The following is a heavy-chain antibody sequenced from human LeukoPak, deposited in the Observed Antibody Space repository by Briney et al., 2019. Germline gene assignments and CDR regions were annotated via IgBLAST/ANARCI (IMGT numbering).Heavy chain of an antibody. CDR2: ISDDGSVT. J-gene: IGHJ4*01. CDR1: GFTLRNYW. V-gene: IGHV3-74*01. Sequence: GGSLRLSCTASGFTLRNYWMHWVRQVPGKRLVWVSRISDDGSVTNYADSVQGRFTISRDNAKNTLYLQIDSLRSEDTAVYYCARYSSSTGGASYYLDYWGHGTLVTVSS. CDR3: ARYSSSTGGASYYLDY. D-gene: IGHD6-6*01.